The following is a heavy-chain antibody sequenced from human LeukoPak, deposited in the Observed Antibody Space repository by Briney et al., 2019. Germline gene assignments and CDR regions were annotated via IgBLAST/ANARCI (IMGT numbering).Heavy chain of an antibody. CDR3: ARWGYYYGSGRRGFDY. CDR1: GGSLSSSSYY. J-gene: IGHJ4*02. Sequence: SETLSLTCTVSGGSLSSSSYYWGWIRQPPGKGLEWIGRIYYSGSTYYNPSLKSRVTISVDTSKNQFSLKLSSVTAADTAVYYCARWGYYYGSGRRGFDYWGQGTLVTVSS. V-gene: IGHV4-39*07. CDR2: IYYSGST. D-gene: IGHD3-10*01.